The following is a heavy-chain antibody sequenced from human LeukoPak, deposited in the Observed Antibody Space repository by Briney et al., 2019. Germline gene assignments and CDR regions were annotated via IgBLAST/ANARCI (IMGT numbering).Heavy chain of an antibody. CDR2: ISKSGST. CDR1: GGSISSSTYY. D-gene: IGHD3-22*01. J-gene: IGHJ4*02. CDR3: ARANSYDGSGHYYEFAY. V-gene: IGHV4-61*02. Sequence: PSETLSLTCTVSGGSISSSTYYWSWIRQPAGKRLEWIGRISKSGSTNYNPSLKSRVTMSVDTSKNHFSLKLSSVTAADTAVYYCARANSYDGSGHYYEFAYWGQGTLVTVSS.